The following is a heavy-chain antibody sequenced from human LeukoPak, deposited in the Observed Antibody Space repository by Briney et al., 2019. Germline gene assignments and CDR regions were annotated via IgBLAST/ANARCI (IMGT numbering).Heavy chain of an antibody. CDR1: GYTFTSFG. D-gene: IGHD6-13*01. V-gene: IGHV1-18*01. Sequence: ATVKVSCKASGYTFTSFGISWVRQAPGQGLEWMGWVSAYNGNTNYAQKLQGRVTMTTDTSTSTAYMELRSLRSDDTAVYYCARGQLAKRAAAANWFDPWGQGTLVTVSS. CDR2: VSAYNGNT. J-gene: IGHJ5*02. CDR3: ARGQLAKRAAAANWFDP.